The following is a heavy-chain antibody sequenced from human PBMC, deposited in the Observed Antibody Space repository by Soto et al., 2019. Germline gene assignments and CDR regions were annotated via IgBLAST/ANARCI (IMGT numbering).Heavy chain of an antibody. J-gene: IGHJ5*02. V-gene: IGHV1-69*02. CDR1: GGTFSSYP. D-gene: IGHD3-10*01. CDR2: IIPILNIA. CDR3: ARTRAATYSPYWFDP. Sequence: QVQLVQSGAEVKKPGSSVKVSCKASGGTFSSYPISWGRQAPGQGLEWMGRIIPILNIANYAQKFQGRGTLTADKDTNTAYMELSSLRSEDTAVYYCARTRAATYSPYWFDPWGQGTLVTVSS.